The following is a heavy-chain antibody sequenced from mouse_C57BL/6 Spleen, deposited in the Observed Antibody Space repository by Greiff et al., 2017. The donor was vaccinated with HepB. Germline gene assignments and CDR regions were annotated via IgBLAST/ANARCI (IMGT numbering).Heavy chain of an antibody. V-gene: IGHV1-26*01. Sequence: VQLQQSGPELVKPGASVKISCKASGYTFTDYYMNWVKQSHGKSLEWIGDINPNNGGTSYNQKFKGKATLTVDKSSSTAYMELLSLTSEDSAVYYCARRRTGTGYFDVWGTVTTVTVSS. D-gene: IGHD4-1*01. CDR2: INPNNGGT. J-gene: IGHJ1*03. CDR3: ARRRTGTGYFDV. CDR1: GYTFTDYY.